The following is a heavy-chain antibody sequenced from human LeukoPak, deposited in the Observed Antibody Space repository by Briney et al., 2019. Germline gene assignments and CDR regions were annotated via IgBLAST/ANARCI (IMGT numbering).Heavy chain of an antibody. CDR1: GGSISSGDYY. J-gene: IGHJ5*02. CDR2: IYYSGST. Sequence: PSETLSLTCTVSGGSISSGDYYWSWIRQPPGKGLEWIGCIYYSGSTYYNPSLKSRVTISVDTSKNQFSLKLSSVTAADTAVYYCARGVRLFDNWFDPWGQGTLVTVSS. D-gene: IGHD4-17*01. V-gene: IGHV4-30-4*01. CDR3: ARGVRLFDNWFDP.